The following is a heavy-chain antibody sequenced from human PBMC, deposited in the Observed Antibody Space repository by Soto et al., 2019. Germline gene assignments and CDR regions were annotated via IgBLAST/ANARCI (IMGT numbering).Heavy chain of an antibody. CDR3: ARDSIAVAGTGDFWFDY. D-gene: IGHD6-19*01. CDR2: IYYSGST. J-gene: IGHJ5*01. Sequence: SETLSLTCAVSGYSISSSHWWGWIRQPPGKGLEWIGYIYYSGSTNYNPSLKSRVTISVDTSKNQFSLKLSSVTAADTAVYYCARDSIAVAGTGDFWFDYWGQGTLVTVSS. CDR1: GYSISSSHW. V-gene: IGHV4-28*03.